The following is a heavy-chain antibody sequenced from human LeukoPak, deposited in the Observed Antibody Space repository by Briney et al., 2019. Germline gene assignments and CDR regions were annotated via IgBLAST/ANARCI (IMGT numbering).Heavy chain of an antibody. CDR1: GGSISSSSYY. D-gene: IGHD7-27*01. CDR3: ARHPSELGAFDI. CDR2: IYYSGST. Sequence: PSETLSLTCTVSGGSISSSSYYWGWIRQPPGKGLEWIGSIYYSGSTYYNPSLKSRVTISVGTSKNQFSLKLSSVTAADTAVYYCARHPSELGAFDIWGQGTMVTVSS. V-gene: IGHV4-39*01. J-gene: IGHJ3*02.